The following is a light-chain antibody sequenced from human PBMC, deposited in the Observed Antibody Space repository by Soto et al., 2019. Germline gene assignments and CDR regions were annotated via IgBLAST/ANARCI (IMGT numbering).Light chain of an antibody. CDR1: SSDVGGYIY. J-gene: IGLJ3*02. CDR2: EVS. V-gene: IGLV2-14*01. Sequence: QSVLTQPASVSGSPGQSITISCTGTSSDVGGYIYVSWYQQHPGKAPKLMIYEVSNRPSGVSNRFSGSKSGNTASLTISGLQAEDEADYYCSSYTSPLRVVFGGGTKLTVL. CDR3: SSYTSPLRVV.